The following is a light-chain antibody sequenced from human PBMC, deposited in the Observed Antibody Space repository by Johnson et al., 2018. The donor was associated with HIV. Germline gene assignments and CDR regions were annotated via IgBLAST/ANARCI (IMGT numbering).Light chain of an antibody. V-gene: IGLV1-51*01. CDR1: SSNIGNNY. Sequence: QSLLTLPPSVSAAPGQKVTISCSGSSSNIGNNYVSWYQQLPGTAPKLLIYDNNKRPSGIPDRFSGSKSGTSATLGITGLQTGDEADYYCGTWDNSLSANVCGTGTKVAVL. J-gene: IGLJ1*01. CDR3: GTWDNSLSANV. CDR2: DNN.